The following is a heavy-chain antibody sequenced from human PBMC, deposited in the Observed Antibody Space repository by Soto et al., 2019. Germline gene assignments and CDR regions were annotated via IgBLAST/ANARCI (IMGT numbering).Heavy chain of an antibody. D-gene: IGHD6-13*01. CDR2: INAANGDT. V-gene: IGHV1-3*01. CDR3: VRRHVSATGIDWFDP. Sequence: ASVKVSCKASGYTLNTYYMHWVRQAPGQGPEWMGWINAANGDTKYSPKFQGRVAITRDTSASTAYMELSSLRSEDTAVYYCVRRHVSATGIDWFDPWGQGTLVTVS. CDR1: GYTLNTYY. J-gene: IGHJ5*02.